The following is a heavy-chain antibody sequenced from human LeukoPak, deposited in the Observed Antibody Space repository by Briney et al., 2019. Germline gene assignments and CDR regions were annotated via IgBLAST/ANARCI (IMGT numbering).Heavy chain of an antibody. CDR3: ARDGSTGMAY. Sequence: SETLSLTCTGYGGSISSYYWSWIRQPAGKGLEWIGHIYPSGSTNYNPSLKSRVTMSVDTSKNQFSLKLSSVTAADTAVYYCARDGSTGMAYWGQGTLVTVSS. J-gene: IGHJ4*02. CDR2: IYPSGST. CDR1: GGSISSYY. D-gene: IGHD5/OR15-5a*01. V-gene: IGHV4-4*07.